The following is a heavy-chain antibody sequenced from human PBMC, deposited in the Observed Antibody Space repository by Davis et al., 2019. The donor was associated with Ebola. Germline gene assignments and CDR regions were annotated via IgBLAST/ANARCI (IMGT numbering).Heavy chain of an antibody. CDR3: ARAHYYFHYYMDV. V-gene: IGHV4-31*03. J-gene: IGHJ6*03. CDR2: IYNRGSP. Sequence: PSETLSLPCTVSGGPINSGNNYWSWIRQLPGKGLAWLGYIYNRGSPYYNPSLKSRVSISVDTSKNQFSLRLSSVTAADTAMYYCARAHYYFHYYMDVWGKGTTVTVSS. CDR1: GGPINSGNNY.